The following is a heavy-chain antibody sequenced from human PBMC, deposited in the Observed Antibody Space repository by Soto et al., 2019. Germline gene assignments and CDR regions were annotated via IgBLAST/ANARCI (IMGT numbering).Heavy chain of an antibody. V-gene: IGHV4-30-2*01. CDR2: PYQSGST. Sequence: SETPSLTCAVSGGSIRSGSSTWNWIRQPPGKGLEWSGYPYQSGSTFYSACLKARVTITVDRSKNSVYLDVNGLSAEDTAVYYCARESEDLTSNFDYWGQGTLVTVSS. J-gene: IGHJ4*02. CDR1: GGSIRSGSST. CDR3: ARESEDLTSNFDY. D-gene: IGHD7-27*01.